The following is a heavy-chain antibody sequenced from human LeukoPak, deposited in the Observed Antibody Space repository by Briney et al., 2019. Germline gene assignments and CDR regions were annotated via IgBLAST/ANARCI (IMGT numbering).Heavy chain of an antibody. D-gene: IGHD6-13*01. CDR1: GGIFSNYG. CDR2: IIPVLDVA. J-gene: IGHJ6*02. Sequence: SVKVSCKASGGIFSNYGTSWVRQAPGQGLEWLGRIIPVLDVANYAQKFQGRVSITADKSTTTAYMELSSLRFEDTAVYYCAREPIAASYGMAVWGQGTTVTVSS. V-gene: IGHV1-69*04. CDR3: AREPIAASYGMAV.